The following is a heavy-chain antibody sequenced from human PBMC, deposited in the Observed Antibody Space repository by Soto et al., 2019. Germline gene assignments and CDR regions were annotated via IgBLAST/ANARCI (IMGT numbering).Heavy chain of an antibody. J-gene: IGHJ4*02. CDR1: GFTFSSYA. CDR2: ISGSGGST. V-gene: IGHV3-23*01. Sequence: GGSLRLSCAAPGFTFSSYAMSWVRQAPGKGLEWVSAISGSGGSTYYADSVKGRFTISRDNSKNTLYLQMNSLRAEDTAVYYCAKSHSGSYYAPLDYWGQGTLVTVSS. CDR3: AKSHSGSYYAPLDY. D-gene: IGHD1-26*01.